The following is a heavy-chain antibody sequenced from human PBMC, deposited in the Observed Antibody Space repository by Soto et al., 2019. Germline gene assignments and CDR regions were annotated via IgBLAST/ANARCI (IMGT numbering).Heavy chain of an antibody. Sequence: EVQLVESGGGLVKPGGSLRLSCAASGFTFSTYSVSWVRQAPGKGLEWVLFMSANRGDTHYADSVKGRFTISRDTARNSLYLEMNGLRAEDTAVYFCAREGFRYDGTDYYGNYFDHWGRGTLVIVSS. D-gene: IGHD3-22*01. CDR3: AREGFRYDGTDYYGNYFDH. CDR1: GFTFSTYS. J-gene: IGHJ4*02. V-gene: IGHV3-21*04. CDR2: MSANRGDT.